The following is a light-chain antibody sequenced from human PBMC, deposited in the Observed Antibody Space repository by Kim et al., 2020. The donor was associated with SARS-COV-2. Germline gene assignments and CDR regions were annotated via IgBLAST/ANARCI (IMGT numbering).Light chain of an antibody. CDR3: QSYDSRLRGSV. V-gene: IGLV1-40*01. Sequence: QSVLTQPPSVSGAPGQRVTISCTGSNSNIGANYDVHWYQQLPGTAPKLLIYGNYNRPSGVPDRFSVSKSGASASLAITGLQAEDEADYYCQSYDSRLRGSVFGGGTQLTVL. J-gene: IGLJ2*01. CDR2: GNY. CDR1: NSNIGANYD.